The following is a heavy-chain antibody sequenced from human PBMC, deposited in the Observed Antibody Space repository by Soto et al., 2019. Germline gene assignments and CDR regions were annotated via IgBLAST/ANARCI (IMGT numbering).Heavy chain of an antibody. CDR3: ATPISVPVTGNWFDP. V-gene: IGHV3-30-3*01. Sequence: HPGGSLRLSCSASGLPFSTYALHWVRQAPGKGLEWVAAISYDGSNYYYADSVKGRFTISRDNSKNTLYLQMNSLRAEDTAVYYCATPISVPVTGNWFDPWGQGTLVTVSS. CDR1: GLPFSTYA. J-gene: IGHJ5*02. CDR2: ISYDGSNY. D-gene: IGHD2-2*01.